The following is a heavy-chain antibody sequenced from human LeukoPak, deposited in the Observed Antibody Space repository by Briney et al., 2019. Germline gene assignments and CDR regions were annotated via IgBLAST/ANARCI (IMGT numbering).Heavy chain of an antibody. J-gene: IGHJ4*02. Sequence: PGGSLRLSCAASGFTFSNHSMNWVRQAPGKGLEWVSYISSSSSTIYYADSVKGRFTISRDNAKNSLYLQMHSLRAEDTAVYYCARDRYRYSSGYQFDYWGQGTLVTVSS. D-gene: IGHD3-22*01. CDR2: ISSSSSTI. CDR3: ARDRYRYSSGYQFDY. CDR1: GFTFSNHS. V-gene: IGHV3-48*01.